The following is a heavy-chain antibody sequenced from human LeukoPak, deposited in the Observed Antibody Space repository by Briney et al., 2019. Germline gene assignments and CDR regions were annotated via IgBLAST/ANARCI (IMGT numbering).Heavy chain of an antibody. D-gene: IGHD3-10*01. CDR1: GGSVSSGSYY. CDR3: ARTVEWFGELRGFYFDY. J-gene: IGHJ4*02. V-gene: IGHV4-61*01. CDR2: IYYSGST. Sequence: PSETLSLTCTVSGGSVSSGSYYWSWIRQPPGKGLEWIGYIYYSGSTNYNSSLKSRVTISVDTSKNQFSLKLSSVTAADTAVYYCARTVEWFGELRGFYFDYWDQGTLVTVSS.